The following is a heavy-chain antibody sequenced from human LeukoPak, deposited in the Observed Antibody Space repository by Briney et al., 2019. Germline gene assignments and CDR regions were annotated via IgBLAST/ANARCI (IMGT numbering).Heavy chain of an antibody. J-gene: IGHJ3*02. V-gene: IGHV4-39*07. D-gene: IGHD3-22*01. CDR2: INDSGST. CDR1: GGSISSSTFY. Sequence: SETLSLTCTVSGGSISSSTFYWGWIRQPPGKGLEWIGEINDSGSTNYNPSLKSRVTISVDTSKNQFSLKLSSVTAADTAVYYCARPFDSSGYYPDAFDIWGQGTMVIVSS. CDR3: ARPFDSSGYYPDAFDI.